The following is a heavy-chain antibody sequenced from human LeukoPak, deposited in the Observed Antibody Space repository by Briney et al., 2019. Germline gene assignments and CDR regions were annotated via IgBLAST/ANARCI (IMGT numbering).Heavy chain of an antibody. J-gene: IGHJ3*02. V-gene: IGHV3-9*01. CDR3: AKDIGVDTAMDDAFDI. Sequence: GRSLRLSCAASGFTFDDYAMHWVRQAPGKGLEWVSGISWNSGSIGYADSVKGRFTISRDNAKNSLYLQMNSLRAEDTALYYCAKDIGVDTAMDDAFDIWGQGTMVTVSS. CDR2: ISWNSGSI. D-gene: IGHD5-18*01. CDR1: GFTFDDYA.